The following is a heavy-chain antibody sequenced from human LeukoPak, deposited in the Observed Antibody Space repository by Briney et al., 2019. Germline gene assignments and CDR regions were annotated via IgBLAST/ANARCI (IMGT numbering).Heavy chain of an antibody. V-gene: IGHV3-21*01. CDR2: ISSSSSYI. J-gene: IGHJ4*02. CDR1: GFTFSSYS. CDR3: ASVGIVGLLTNY. D-gene: IGHD3-16*01. Sequence: GGSLRLSCAASGFTFSSYSMNWVRQAPGKGLEWVSSISSSSSYIYYADSVKGRFTISRDNAKNSLYLRMNSLRAEDTAVYYCASVGIVGLLTNYWGQGTLVTVSS.